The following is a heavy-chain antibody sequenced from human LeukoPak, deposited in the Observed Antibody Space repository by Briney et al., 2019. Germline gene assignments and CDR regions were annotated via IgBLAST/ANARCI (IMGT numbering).Heavy chain of an antibody. D-gene: IGHD3-10*01. CDR1: GYSFTGYH. J-gene: IGHJ5*02. V-gene: IGHV1-2*02. Sequence: ASVKVSCKASGYSFTGYHMHWVRQAPGQGLEWMGWINPNTGGTNSAQKFQDRVTMTRDTSISTAYMELSCLRSDDTAVYYCARAASDFGELFPWGQGTLVTVSS. CDR3: ARAASDFGELFP. CDR2: INPNTGGT.